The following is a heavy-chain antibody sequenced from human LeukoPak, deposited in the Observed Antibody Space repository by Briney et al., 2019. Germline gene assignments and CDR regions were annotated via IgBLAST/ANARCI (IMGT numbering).Heavy chain of an antibody. J-gene: IGHJ6*03. V-gene: IGHV4-61*02. CDR3: ARGLWLSYYYYYYMDV. D-gene: IGHD3-22*01. CDR1: GNSISSGDNY. Sequence: SETLSLTCTVSGNSISSGDNYWSWIRQPAGKGLEWIGRIYTSGSTNYNPSLKSRVTISGDTSKNLFSLKLSSVTAADTAVYYCARGLWLSYYYYYYMDVWGKGTTVTVSS. CDR2: IYTSGST.